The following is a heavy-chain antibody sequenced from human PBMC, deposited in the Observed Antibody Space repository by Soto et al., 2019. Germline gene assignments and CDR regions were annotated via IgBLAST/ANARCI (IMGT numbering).Heavy chain of an antibody. V-gene: IGHV4-59*08. J-gene: IGHJ6*03. Sequence: PSETLSLTCTVSGGSISSYYWSWIRQPPGKGLEWIGYIYYSGSTNYNPSLKSRVTISVDTSKDQFSLKLSSVTAADTAVYYCARHVAAARRTYYYYMDVWGKGTTVTVSS. D-gene: IGHD6-6*01. CDR1: GGSISSYY. CDR3: ARHVAAARRTYYYYMDV. CDR2: IYYSGST.